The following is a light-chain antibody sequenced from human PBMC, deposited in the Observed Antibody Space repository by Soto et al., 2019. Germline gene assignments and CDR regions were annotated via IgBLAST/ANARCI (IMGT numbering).Light chain of an antibody. Sequence: EIVMTQSPATLSLSPGGRATLSCRASQSISSYLAWYQQKSGQAPRLLIYDASKRATGIPARFSGSGSGTDFTLTISSLEPEDSAVYYCQHRNDWPLTFGGGTKVDI. J-gene: IGKJ4*01. CDR3: QHRNDWPLT. CDR1: QSISSY. CDR2: DAS. V-gene: IGKV3-11*01.